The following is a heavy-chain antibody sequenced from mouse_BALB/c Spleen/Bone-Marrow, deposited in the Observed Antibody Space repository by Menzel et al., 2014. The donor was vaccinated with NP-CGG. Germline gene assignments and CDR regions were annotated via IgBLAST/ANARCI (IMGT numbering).Heavy chain of an antibody. J-gene: IGHJ4*01. Sequence: EIQLQQSGAELVKPGASVKLSCTASGFNIKDTYMHWVKQRPEQGLEWIGRIDPANGNTKYDPKFQGKATITADTSSNTAYLQLSSLTSEDTAVYYCARWEYYAMDYWGQGTSVTVSS. CDR3: ARWEYYAMDY. CDR2: IDPANGNT. CDR1: GFNIKDTY. D-gene: IGHD4-1*01. V-gene: IGHV14-3*02.